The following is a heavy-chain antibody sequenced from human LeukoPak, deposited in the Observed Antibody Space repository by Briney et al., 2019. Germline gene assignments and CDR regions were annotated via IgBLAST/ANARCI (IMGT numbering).Heavy chain of an antibody. CDR1: GYTFTSYY. J-gene: IGHJ6*02. V-gene: IGHV1-46*01. CDR2: INPSGGST. D-gene: IGHD5-12*01. Sequence: ASVKVSCKASGYTFTSYYMHWVRQAPGQGLEWMGIINPSGGSTSYAQKFQGRVTMTRDTSTGTVYMELSSLRSEDTAVYYCARDGVATTDYYYYYGMDVWGQGTTVTVPS. CDR3: ARDGVATTDYYYYYGMDV.